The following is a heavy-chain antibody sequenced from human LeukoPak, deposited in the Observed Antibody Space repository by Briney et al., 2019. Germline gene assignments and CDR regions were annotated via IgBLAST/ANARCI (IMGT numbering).Heavy chain of an antibody. V-gene: IGHV3-7*01. D-gene: IGHD1-1*01. CDR1: GFTFSTYW. CDR3: AREGYTPYFDY. CDR2: IKQDGSEK. J-gene: IGHJ4*02. Sequence: GGSLRLSCEASGFTFSTYWMSWVRQAPGKGLEWVANIKQDGSEKYYVDSVKGRFTISRDNAKNSLYLQMNSLRAEDTAVYYCAREGYTPYFDYWGQGTLVTVSS.